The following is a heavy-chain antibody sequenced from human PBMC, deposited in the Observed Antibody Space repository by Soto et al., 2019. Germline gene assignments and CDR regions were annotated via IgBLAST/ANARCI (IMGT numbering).Heavy chain of an antibody. V-gene: IGHV4-59*01. CDR2: IYYSGST. J-gene: IGHJ5*02. CDR1: GGSISSYY. CDR3: ARDRRYNWFDP. Sequence: SETLSLTCTVSGGSISSYYWSWIRQPPGKGLEWIGYIYYSGSTNYNPSLKSRVTISVDTSKNQFSLKLSSVTAADTAVYYCARDRRYNWFDPWGQGTLVTVSS.